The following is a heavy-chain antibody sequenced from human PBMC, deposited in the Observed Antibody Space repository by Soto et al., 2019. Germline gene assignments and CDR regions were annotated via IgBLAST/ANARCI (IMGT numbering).Heavy chain of an antibody. D-gene: IGHD5-12*01. Sequence: GGSLRLSCAASGFTFSDYYMSWIRQAPGKGLEWISYISSSGRTIYYADSVKGRFTISRDNAKNSLHLQMNSLGAEDTAVYYCAREDLSIVATIRDYWGQGTLVTVSS. CDR3: AREDLSIVATIRDY. V-gene: IGHV3-11*01. CDR2: ISSSGRTI. CDR1: GFTFSDYY. J-gene: IGHJ4*02.